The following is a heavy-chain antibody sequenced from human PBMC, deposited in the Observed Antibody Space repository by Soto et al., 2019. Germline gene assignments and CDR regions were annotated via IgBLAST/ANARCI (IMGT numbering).Heavy chain of an antibody. J-gene: IGHJ4*02. Sequence: PGGSLRLSCAASGFAFSSYAMSWVRQAPGKGLEWVSAISGSGGSTYYVDSVKGRFTISRDNSKNTLYLQMNGLRAEDTAVYYCAKINMVRGVIRETYYFDYWGQGTLVTVSS. CDR3: AKINMVRGVIRETYYFDY. CDR2: ISGSGGST. D-gene: IGHD3-10*01. V-gene: IGHV3-23*01. CDR1: GFAFSSYA.